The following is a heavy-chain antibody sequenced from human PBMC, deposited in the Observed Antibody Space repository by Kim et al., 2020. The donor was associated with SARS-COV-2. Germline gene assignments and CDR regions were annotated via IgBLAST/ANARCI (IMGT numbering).Heavy chain of an antibody. D-gene: IGHD3-10*01. CDR3: ARVPGSGSYYNKMAIDY. Sequence: SETLSLTCTVSGGSISRGDFYWSWIRQPPGKGLEWIGYINNSGSTYYNPSLKSRVTISVDTSKNQFSLKLSSVTAADTAVYYCARVPGSGSYYNKMAIDYWGQGTLVTVSS. J-gene: IGHJ4*02. V-gene: IGHV4-30-4*01. CDR2: INNSGST. CDR1: GGSISRGDFY.